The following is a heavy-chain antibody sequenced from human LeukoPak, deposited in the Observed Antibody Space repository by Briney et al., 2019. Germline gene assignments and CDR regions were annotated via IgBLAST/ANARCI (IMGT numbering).Heavy chain of an antibody. J-gene: IGHJ4*02. CDR3: ASSQRWELKFMD. V-gene: IGHV3-30*04. CDR2: ISYDGSNK. Sequence: GRSLRLSCAASGFTFSSYAMHWVRQAPGKGLEWVAVISYDGSNKYYADSVKGRFTISRDNSKNTLYLQMNSLRAEDTAVYYCASSQRWELKFMDWGQGTLVTVSS. CDR1: GFTFSSYA. D-gene: IGHD1-26*01.